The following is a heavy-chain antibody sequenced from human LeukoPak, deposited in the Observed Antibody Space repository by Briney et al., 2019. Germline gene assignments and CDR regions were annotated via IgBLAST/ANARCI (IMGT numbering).Heavy chain of an antibody. J-gene: IGHJ4*02. CDR2: ITGNGDTK. CDR1: GFSFSTYE. D-gene: IGHD2-15*01. CDR3: ARGGRQRVLF. Sequence: PGGSLRLSCIASGFSFSTYEMNWARQAPGKGLEWVSYITGNGDTKYYADSVKGRFTISRDNDKNSLSLQMNSLRAEDTAVYYCARGGRQRVLFGGQGTLVTVSS. V-gene: IGHV3-48*03.